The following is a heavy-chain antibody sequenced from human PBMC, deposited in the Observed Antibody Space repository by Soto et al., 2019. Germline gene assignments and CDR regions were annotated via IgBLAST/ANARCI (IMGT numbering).Heavy chain of an antibody. CDR3: ARDYDYVWGTYRHTHYY. CDR2: ISTYNGNT. CDR1: GHTFSDYG. D-gene: IGHD3-16*02. V-gene: IGHV1-18*01. J-gene: IGHJ4*02. Sequence: QVQLVQSGAEVKEPGASVTVSCKASGHTFSDYGISWVRQAPGQGLEWMGWISTYNGNTDYAQKLQDRVTMTTDTSTSTVYMELRSLTSDDTAVYYCARDYDYVWGTYRHTHYYRGQGTLVTVSS.